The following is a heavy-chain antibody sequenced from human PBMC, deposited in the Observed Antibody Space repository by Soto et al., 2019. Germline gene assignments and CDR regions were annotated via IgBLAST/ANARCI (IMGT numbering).Heavy chain of an antibody. J-gene: IGHJ4*02. CDR1: GGSISSGGYS. CDR3: AKCITALGPIYY. Sequence: SETLSLTCAVSGGSISSGGYSWSWIRQPPGKGLEWIGYIYHSGSTYYNPSLKSRVTISVDRSKNQFSLKLNSMTAADTAVYYCAKCITALGPIYYCGQGTLVTVSS. V-gene: IGHV4-30-2*01. CDR2: IYHSGST. D-gene: IGHD6-6*01.